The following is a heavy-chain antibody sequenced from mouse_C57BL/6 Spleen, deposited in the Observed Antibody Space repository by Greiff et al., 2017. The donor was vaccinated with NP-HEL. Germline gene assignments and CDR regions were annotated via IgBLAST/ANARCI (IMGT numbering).Heavy chain of an antibody. J-gene: IGHJ4*01. CDR2: IRSKSSNYAT. Sequence: EVQLVESGGGLVQPKGSLKLSCAASGFTFNTYAMHWVRQAPGKGLEWVARIRSKSSNYATYYADSVKDRLTISRDDSQSMLYLQMKNLKTEDTAIYYCVRRYYGNYGYAMDYWGQGTSVTVSS. D-gene: IGHD2-1*01. V-gene: IGHV10-3*01. CDR3: VRRYYGNYGYAMDY. CDR1: GFTFNTYA.